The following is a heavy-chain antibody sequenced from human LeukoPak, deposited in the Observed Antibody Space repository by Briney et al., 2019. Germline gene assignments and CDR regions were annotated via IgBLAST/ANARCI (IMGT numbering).Heavy chain of an antibody. J-gene: IGHJ2*01. CDR1: GYTFTGYY. CDR2: INPNRGGT. CDR3: ARGSTGNWYFDL. D-gene: IGHD2-2*01. Sequence: GASVKVSCKASGYTFTGYYMHWVRQAPGQGLERMGWINPNRGGTNYAQKFQGRVTMTRDTSISTAYMELSRLRSDDTAVYYCARGSTGNWYFDLWGRGTLVTVSS. V-gene: IGHV1-2*02.